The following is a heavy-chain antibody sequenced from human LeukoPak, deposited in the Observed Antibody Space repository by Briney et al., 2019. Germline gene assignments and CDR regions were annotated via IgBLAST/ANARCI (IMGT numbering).Heavy chain of an antibody. D-gene: IGHD3-16*01. Sequence: SETLSPTCSVSGGSISSYYWSWIRQPPGKGLEWIGYIYYSGSTNYNPSLKSRVTISLDTSKSQFSLKLTSVTAADTAVYYCARAPIPYDRSRTDYRFDPWGRGTLVTVAS. V-gene: IGHV4-59*01. CDR1: GGSISSYY. CDR3: ARAPIPYDRSRTDYRFDP. J-gene: IGHJ5*02. CDR2: IYYSGST.